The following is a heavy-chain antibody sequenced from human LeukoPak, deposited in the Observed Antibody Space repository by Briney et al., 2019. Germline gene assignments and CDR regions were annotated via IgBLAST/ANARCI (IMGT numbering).Heavy chain of an antibody. CDR1: GFIFSSYS. CDR2: ISSSSSYI. CDR3: ARAGIAAAGKLD. J-gene: IGHJ4*02. Sequence: GGSLRLSCAASGFIFSSYSMNWVRQDPGKGLEWVSSISSSSSYIYYADSVKGRFTISRDNAKNSLYLQMNSLRAEDTAVYYCARAGIAAAGKLDWGQGTLVTVSS. V-gene: IGHV3-21*01. D-gene: IGHD6-13*01.